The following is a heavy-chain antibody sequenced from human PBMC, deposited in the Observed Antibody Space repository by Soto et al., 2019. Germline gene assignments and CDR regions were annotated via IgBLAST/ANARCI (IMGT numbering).Heavy chain of an antibody. J-gene: IGHJ6*02. CDR3: ARGKELPLLPYYYYGMDV. Sequence: GGSLRLSCAASGFTFSSYAMSWVRQAPGKGLEWVSAISGSGGSTYYADSVKGRFTISRDNSKNTLYLQMNSLRAEDTAVYYCARGKELPLLPYYYYGMDVWGQGTTVTVSS. CDR2: ISGSGGST. CDR1: GFTFSSYA. D-gene: IGHD1-26*01. V-gene: IGHV3-23*01.